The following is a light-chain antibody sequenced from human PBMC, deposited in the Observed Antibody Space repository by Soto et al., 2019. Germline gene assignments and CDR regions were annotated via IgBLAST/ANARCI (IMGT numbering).Light chain of an antibody. J-gene: IGKJ1*01. CDR3: HQRQSWPRT. V-gene: IGKV3-11*01. Sequence: EIVLTQSPATLSSSPGDRVTLSCRASQYINTRLAWYQHRPGQAPRLLIYQTSTRAAGIPARFSASGSGTDFTLTISDVQPEDFALYYCHQRQSWPRTFGQGTKVDI. CDR2: QTS. CDR1: QYINTR.